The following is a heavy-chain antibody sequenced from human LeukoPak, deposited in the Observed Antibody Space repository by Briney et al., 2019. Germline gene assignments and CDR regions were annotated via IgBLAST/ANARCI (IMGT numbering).Heavy chain of an antibody. Sequence: PSGTLSLTCAVYGGTFSRYYWSWIRQPPGKGLEWIGEINHSGSTNYNPSLKSRVTISVDTSKNQFSLKLSSVAAADTAVYYCARGYYDFWSGYDEFDPWGQGTLVTVSS. V-gene: IGHV4-34*01. D-gene: IGHD3-3*01. J-gene: IGHJ5*02. CDR2: INHSGST. CDR3: ARGYYDFWSGYDEFDP. CDR1: GGTFSRYY.